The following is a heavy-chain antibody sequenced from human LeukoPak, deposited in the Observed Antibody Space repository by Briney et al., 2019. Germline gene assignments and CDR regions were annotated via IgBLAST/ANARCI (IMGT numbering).Heavy chain of an antibody. V-gene: IGHV4-59*01. D-gene: IGHD2-21*02. J-gene: IGHJ4*02. CDR3: ATWLTATGFDY. CDR1: GGSISSYY. CDR2: IYYSGST. Sequence: SETLSLTCTVSGGSISSYYWSWIRQPPGKGLEWIGYIYYSGSTNYNPSLKSRVTISVDTSKNQFSLKLSSVTAADTAVYYCATWLTATGFDYWGQGTLVTVSS.